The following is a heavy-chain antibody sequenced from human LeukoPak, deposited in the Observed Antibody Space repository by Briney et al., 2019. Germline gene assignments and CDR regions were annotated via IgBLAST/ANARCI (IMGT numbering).Heavy chain of an antibody. CDR3: APHRFGEPHFEY. CDR2: VYKTGHT. CDR1: GDSISGYY. V-gene: IGHV4-59*08. Sequence: SETLSLTCTVSGDSISGYYWSWLRQPPGKGLEWIGFVYKTGHTNYNPSLKSRVAISLDGSKSQVSLRLTSVTAADTAVYYCAPHRFGEPHFEYWGRGTLVSVSS. J-gene: IGHJ4*02. D-gene: IGHD3-10*01.